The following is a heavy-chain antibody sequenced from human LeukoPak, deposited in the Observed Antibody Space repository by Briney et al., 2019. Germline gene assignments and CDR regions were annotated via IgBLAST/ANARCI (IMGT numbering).Heavy chain of an antibody. CDR2: ISGSGGST. D-gene: IGHD3-22*01. CDR1: GFTFSSYA. Sequence: GGSLRLSCAASGFTFSSYAMSWVRQAPGKGLEWVSAISGSGGSTYYADSVKGRFTISRDNSKNTLYLQMSSLRAEDTAVYYCAKSGITMIVVALTFDIWGQGTMVTVSS. V-gene: IGHV3-23*01. CDR3: AKSGITMIVVALTFDI. J-gene: IGHJ3*02.